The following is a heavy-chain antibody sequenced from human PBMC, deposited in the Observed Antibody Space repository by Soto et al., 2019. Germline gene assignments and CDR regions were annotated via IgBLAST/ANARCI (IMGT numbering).Heavy chain of an antibody. D-gene: IGHD3-16*01. V-gene: IGHV3-49*04. CDR2: IRRSAYDGTT. CDR1: GFTFVDYD. Sequence: SLRLSCTPSGFTFVDYDLSYVRQAPGKGLEWVGFIRRSAYDGTTDYAASVKGRFTIACDYSKSIAYLQLNSLSTEDTALYYCTRASSLAFDFWGQGTLFTVSS. J-gene: IGHJ4*02. CDR3: TRASSLAFDF.